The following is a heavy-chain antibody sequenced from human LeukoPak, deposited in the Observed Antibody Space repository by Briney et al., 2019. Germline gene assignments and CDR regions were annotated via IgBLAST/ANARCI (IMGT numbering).Heavy chain of an antibody. CDR2: LGSDGRTT. D-gene: IGHD6-19*01. CDR3: AKVKWLPYYFDY. J-gene: IGHJ4*02. Sequence: GRSLRLSCAASGFIFSTYGTHWVRQAPGKGLEWVAVLGSDGRTTYYADSVKGRFTISRDNSKNTLYLQMNSLRAEDTAVYYCAKVKWLPYYFDYWGQGTLVTVSS. V-gene: IGHV3-30*18. CDR1: GFIFSTYG.